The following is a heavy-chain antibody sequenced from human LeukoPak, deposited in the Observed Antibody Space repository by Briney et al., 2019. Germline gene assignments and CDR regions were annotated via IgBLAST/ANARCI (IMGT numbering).Heavy chain of an antibody. CDR2: ISSSGSTI. V-gene: IGHV3-48*03. CDR3: ARDDCSSTSCYRPFDY. J-gene: IGHJ4*02. Sequence: GGSLRLSCAASGFTFSAYEMNWVRQAPGKGLEWVSYISSSGSTIYYADSVKGRFTISRDNANNSLYLQINSLRAEDTAVYYCARDDCSSTSCYRPFDYWGQGTLVTVSS. D-gene: IGHD2-2*01. CDR1: GFTFSAYE.